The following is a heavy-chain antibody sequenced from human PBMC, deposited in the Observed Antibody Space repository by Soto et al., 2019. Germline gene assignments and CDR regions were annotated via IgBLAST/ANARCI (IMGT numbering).Heavy chain of an antibody. Sequence: GGSLRLSCAASGFTFSSYAMSWVRQAPGKGLEWVSAISGSGGSTYYADSVKGRFTISRDNSKNTLYLQMNSLRAEDTAVYYCANRGGGYDRYYYYGMDVWGQGTTVTVSS. V-gene: IGHV3-23*01. J-gene: IGHJ6*02. CDR3: ANRGGGYDRYYYYGMDV. CDR2: ISGSGGST. D-gene: IGHD5-12*01. CDR1: GFTFSSYA.